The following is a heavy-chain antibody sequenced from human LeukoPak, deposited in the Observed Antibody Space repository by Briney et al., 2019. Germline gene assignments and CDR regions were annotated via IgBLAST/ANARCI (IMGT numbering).Heavy chain of an antibody. CDR2: VYYSGTT. Sequence: PSETLSLTCTVSGGSISSYYWGWIRQPPGEGLEWIGSVYYSGTTYYNPSLKSRVTISVDTSKNQFSLKSSSVTAADSAVYYCARGRYCSSTNCYGNWFDPWGQGTLVTVSS. CDR1: GGSISSYY. D-gene: IGHD2-2*01. CDR3: ARGRYCSSTNCYGNWFDP. J-gene: IGHJ5*02. V-gene: IGHV4-39*01.